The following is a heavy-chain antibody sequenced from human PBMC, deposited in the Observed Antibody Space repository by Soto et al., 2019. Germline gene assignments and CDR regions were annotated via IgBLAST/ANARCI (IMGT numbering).Heavy chain of an antibody. CDR1: GFTFSSYG. J-gene: IGHJ4*02. D-gene: IGHD1-26*01. V-gene: IGHV3-30*18. Sequence: QVQLVESGGGVVQPGRSLRLSCVASGFTFSSYGMHWVRQAPGKGLVWVAIISYDGSNTYYADSVKGRFTISRDNSKNTLYLQMNSLRAEDTSVYYCAKEGGLSGSYYISSSYYLDYWGQGTLVTVSS. CDR2: ISYDGSNT. CDR3: AKEGGLSGSYYISSSYYLDY.